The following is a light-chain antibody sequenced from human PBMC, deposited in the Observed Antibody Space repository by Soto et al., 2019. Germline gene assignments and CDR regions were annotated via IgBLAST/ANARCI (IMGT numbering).Light chain of an antibody. CDR3: QQYADLPLT. J-gene: IGKJ4*01. CDR1: EDISNY. CDR2: DAS. Sequence: IKMTQSPSSLSASVGVRVTITCQASEDISNYLNWYQQKPGKAPNVLISDASNLETGVPSRFSGSRSGTDFTFTISSLQPEDIARYYCQQYADLPLTFGGGTKVEIK. V-gene: IGKV1-33*01.